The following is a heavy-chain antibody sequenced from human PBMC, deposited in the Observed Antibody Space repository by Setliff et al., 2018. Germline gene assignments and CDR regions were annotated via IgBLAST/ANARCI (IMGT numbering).Heavy chain of an antibody. CDR2: ISTSGST. D-gene: IGHD5-12*01. CDR3: ARDQWVRSPPLYFSYSMDV. V-gene: IGHV4-4*07. CDR1: GGSIINSYY. Sequence: SETLSLTCTVSGGSIINSYYWSWIRQPAGKGLEWIGRISTSGSTNYNPSLKSRVTESLDTSKNQFSLKLTSVTAADTAVYYCARDQWVRSPPLYFSYSMDVWGQGTTVTVSS. J-gene: IGHJ6*02.